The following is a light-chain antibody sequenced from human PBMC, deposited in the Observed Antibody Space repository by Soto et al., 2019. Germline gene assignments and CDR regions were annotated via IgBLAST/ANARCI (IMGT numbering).Light chain of an antibody. CDR1: SSDVGGYNY. CDR3: SSYTSSSTLVV. CDR2: DVS. Sequence: QSVLTQPASVSGSPGQSITISCTGTSSDVGGYNYVSWYQQHPGKAPKLMIYDVSNRSSGVSNRFSGSKSGNTASLTISGHQAEDEADYYCSSYTSSSTLVVFGGGTKLTVL. J-gene: IGLJ2*01. V-gene: IGLV2-14*01.